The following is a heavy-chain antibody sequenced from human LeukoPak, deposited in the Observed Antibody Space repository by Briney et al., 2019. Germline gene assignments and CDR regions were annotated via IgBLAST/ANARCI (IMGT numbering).Heavy chain of an antibody. Sequence: PGRSLRLSCAASGFIFSSYSIHWVRQAPGKGLEWVALILSDRGKQYYAESVKGRFTISRDNSKNTLYLQMNSLRVEDTAVYYCARDHSGSGRAFDYWGLGTLVTVSS. J-gene: IGHJ4*02. V-gene: IGHV3-30-3*01. D-gene: IGHD2-15*01. CDR3: ARDHSGSGRAFDY. CDR2: ILSDRGKQ. CDR1: GFIFSSYS.